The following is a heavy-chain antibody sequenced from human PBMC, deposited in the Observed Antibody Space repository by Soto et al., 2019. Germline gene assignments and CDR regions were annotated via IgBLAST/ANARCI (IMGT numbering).Heavy chain of an antibody. CDR3: ARGGKVGATDY. D-gene: IGHD1-26*01. V-gene: IGHV1-69*06. Sequence: GXSVKGSFKASVGTFSGYAISWVRQAPGQGLEWMGGIIPIFGTANYAQKFQGRVTITADKSTSTAYMELSSLRSEDTAVYYCARGGKVGATDYWGQGPLATVSS. CDR2: IIPIFGTA. J-gene: IGHJ4*02. CDR1: VGTFSGYA.